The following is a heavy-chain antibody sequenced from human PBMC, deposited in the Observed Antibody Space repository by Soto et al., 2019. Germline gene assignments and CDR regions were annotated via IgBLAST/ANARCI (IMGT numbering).Heavy chain of an antibody. CDR3: ARGGVRGVHPIPPDY. CDR1: GGSISSYY. D-gene: IGHD3-10*01. J-gene: IGHJ4*02. V-gene: IGHV4-59*01. Sequence: SETLSLACTVSGGSISSYYWSWIRQPPGKGLEWIGYIYYSGSTNYNPSLKSRVTISVDTSKNQFSLKLSSVTAADTAVYYCARGGVRGVHPIPPDYWGQGTLVTVSS. CDR2: IYYSGST.